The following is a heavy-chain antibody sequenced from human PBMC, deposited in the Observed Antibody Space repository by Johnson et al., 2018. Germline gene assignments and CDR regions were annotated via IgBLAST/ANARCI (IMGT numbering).Heavy chain of an antibody. CDR2: IWYDGGNN. D-gene: IGHD1-7*01. CDR3: AKDISRELRGSYYYYYMDV. Sequence: QVQLVQSGGGVVQPGGSLRLSCAASGFTFSSYGMHWVRPAPGKGLERVAVIWYDGGNNYYADSVNGRFTISRDNSENTLYLQMNSLSAEDTALYYGAKDISRELRGSYYYYYMDVWGKGTTVTVSS. J-gene: IGHJ6*03. CDR1: GFTFSSYG. V-gene: IGHV3-30*02.